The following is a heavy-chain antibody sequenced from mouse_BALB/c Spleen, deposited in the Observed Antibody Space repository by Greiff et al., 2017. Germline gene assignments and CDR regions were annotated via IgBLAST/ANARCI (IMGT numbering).Heavy chain of an antibody. V-gene: IGHV5-17*02. D-gene: IGHD2-4*01. CDR3: ARRELRDYAMDY. Sequence: EVQLVESGGGLVQPGGSRKLSCAASGFTFSSFGMHWVRQAPEQGLEWVAYICSGSSTIYYADTVTGRFTITRDNTKNTLFPQMTSLRSEATAMYYCARRELRDYAMDYWGQGTSVTVSS. CDR2: ICSGSSTI. J-gene: IGHJ4*01. CDR1: GFTFSSFG.